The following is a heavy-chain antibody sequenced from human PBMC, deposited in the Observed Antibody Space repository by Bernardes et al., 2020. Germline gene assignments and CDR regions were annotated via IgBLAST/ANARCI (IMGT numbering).Heavy chain of an antibody. CDR2: ISSSSSYI. Sequence: GGSLRLSCAASGFTFSSYSMNWVRQAPGKGLEWVSSISSSSSYIYYADSVKGRFTISRDNAKNSLYLQMNSLRAEDTAVYYCARDFPWEGLGELSPIVWGQGTLVTVSS. CDR3: ARDFPWEGLGELSPIV. J-gene: IGHJ4*02. D-gene: IGHD3-16*02. CDR1: GFTFSSYS. V-gene: IGHV3-21*01.